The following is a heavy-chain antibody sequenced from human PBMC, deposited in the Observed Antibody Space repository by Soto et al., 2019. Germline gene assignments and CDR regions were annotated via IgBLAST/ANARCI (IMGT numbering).Heavy chain of an antibody. CDR1: GGTFSSYA. V-gene: IGHV1-69*18. CDR3: AREGRLTGTDGFDY. D-gene: IGHD1-20*01. J-gene: IGHJ4*02. Sequence: QVQLVQSGAEVRKPGSSVKVSCKGSGGTFSSYAVSWVRQAPGQGLEWMGNIIPIFGTTKYAQKFQRRVTITADESTITAYLLLSSLTSDDTAVYYCAREGRLTGTDGFDYWGQGTLVSVSS. CDR2: IIPIFGTT.